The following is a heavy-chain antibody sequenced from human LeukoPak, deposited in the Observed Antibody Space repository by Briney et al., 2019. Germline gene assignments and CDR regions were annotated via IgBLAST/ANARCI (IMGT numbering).Heavy chain of an antibody. Sequence: PSETLSLTCTVSGGSVSSGSYYWSWIRQPPGKGLEWIGYIYYSGSTNYNPSLKSRVTISVDTSKNQFSLKLSSVTAADTAVYYCARWSCREAKDAFDIWGQGTMVTVSS. V-gene: IGHV4-61*01. CDR2: IYYSGST. CDR3: ARWSCREAKDAFDI. J-gene: IGHJ3*02. CDR1: GGSVSSGSYY. D-gene: IGHD4/OR15-4a*01.